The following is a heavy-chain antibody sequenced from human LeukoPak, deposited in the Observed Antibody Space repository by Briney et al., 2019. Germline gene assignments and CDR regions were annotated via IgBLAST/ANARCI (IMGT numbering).Heavy chain of an antibody. CDR2: IYYSGST. V-gene: IGHV4-4*02. J-gene: IGHJ4*02. CDR3: ARHTKEGGYFDY. Sequence: SGTLSLTCAVSGGSISSSNWWSWVRQPPGKGLEWIGSIYYSGSTYYNPSLKSRVTISVDTSKNQFSLKLSSVTAADTAVYYCARHTKEGGYFDYWGQGTLVTVSS. CDR1: GGSISSSNW. D-gene: IGHD2-8*01.